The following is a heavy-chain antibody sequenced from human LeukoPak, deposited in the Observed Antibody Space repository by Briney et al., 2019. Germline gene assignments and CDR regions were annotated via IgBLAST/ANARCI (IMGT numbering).Heavy chain of an antibody. CDR3: AKDQGSVTIFGVVRWGYFDY. Sequence: GGSLRLSCAASGFTFSSYAMHWVRQAPGKGLEWVSAISGSGGSTYYADSVKGRFTISRDNSKNTLYLQMNSLRAEDTAVYYCAKDQGSVTIFGVVRWGYFDYWGQGTLVTVSS. CDR2: ISGSGGST. D-gene: IGHD3-3*01. V-gene: IGHV3-23*01. CDR1: GFTFSSYA. J-gene: IGHJ4*02.